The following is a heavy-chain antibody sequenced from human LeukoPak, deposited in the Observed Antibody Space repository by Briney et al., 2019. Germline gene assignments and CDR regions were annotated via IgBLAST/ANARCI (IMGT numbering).Heavy chain of an antibody. Sequence: GGSLDFPWEPSGFPFNVYPMPWVRQAPGKGLEGVSGISWNSGSIGYADSVKGRFTISRDNAKNSLYLQMNSLRAEDTALYYCAKDSTITVTTSGLDYWGQGTLVTVSS. CDR1: GFPFNVYP. CDR3: AKDSTITVTTSGLDY. CDR2: ISWNSGSI. D-gene: IGHD4-17*01. J-gene: IGHJ4*02. V-gene: IGHV3-9*01.